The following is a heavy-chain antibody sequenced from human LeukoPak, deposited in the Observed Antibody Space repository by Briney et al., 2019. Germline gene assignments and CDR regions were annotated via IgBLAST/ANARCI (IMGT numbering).Heavy chain of an antibody. CDR3: ARVGRGYYGSGKNAFDI. J-gene: IGHJ3*02. CDR2: VNRSGST. Sequence: PSETPSLTCAVYGGSFSGYYWSWIRQPPGKGLEWIGEVNRSGSTNYNPSLKSRVTISVDTSKNQFSLKLSSVTAADTAVYYCARVGRGYYGSGKNAFDIWGQGTMVTVSS. V-gene: IGHV4-34*01. CDR1: GGSFSGYY. D-gene: IGHD3-10*01.